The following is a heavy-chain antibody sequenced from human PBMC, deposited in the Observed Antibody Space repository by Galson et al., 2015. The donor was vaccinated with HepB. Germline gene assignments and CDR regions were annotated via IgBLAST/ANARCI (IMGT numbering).Heavy chain of an antibody. D-gene: IGHD3-3*01. V-gene: IGHV4-61*02. CDR1: GAFIDSGSYY. CDR3: ATSSEYEYWSGYSIDAFDI. J-gene: IGHJ3*02. Sequence: TLSLTCSVSGAFIDSGSYYWTWIRQPAGKGLEWIGRIYSTESIDYNPSLKSRVTMSVDTSKNQFSLKLSSVTAADTAVYYCATSSEYEYWSGYSIDAFDIWGQGTMIIVSS. CDR2: IYSTESI.